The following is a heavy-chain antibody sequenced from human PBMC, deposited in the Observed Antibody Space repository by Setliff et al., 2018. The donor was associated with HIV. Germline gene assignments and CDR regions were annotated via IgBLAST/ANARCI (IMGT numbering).Heavy chain of an antibody. CDR3: AKDPGSGMVLVRGNYFDY. CDR1: GFTFSSYA. J-gene: IGHJ4*02. Sequence: PGGSLRLSCAASGFTFSSYAMSWVRQAPGKGLEWVSAISGSGGSTYYADSVKGRFTISRDNSKNTLYLQMNSLRAEDTAVYYCAKDPGSGMVLVRGNYFDYWGQGTLVTVSS. CDR2: ISGSGGST. V-gene: IGHV3-23*01. D-gene: IGHD2-8*02.